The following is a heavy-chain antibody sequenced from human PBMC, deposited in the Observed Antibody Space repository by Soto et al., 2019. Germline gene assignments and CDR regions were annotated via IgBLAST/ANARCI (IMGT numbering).Heavy chain of an antibody. CDR1: GGSISSYY. D-gene: IGHD3-10*01. CDR2: IYYSGST. V-gene: IGHV4-59*01. CDR3: ARDPGSGSYYGWFDP. J-gene: IGHJ5*02. Sequence: SETLSLTCTVSGGSISSYYWGWIRQPPGKGLEWIGYIYYSGSTNYNPSLKSRVTISVDTSKNQFSLKLSSVTAVDTAVYYCARDPGSGSYYGWFDPWGQGTLVTVSS.